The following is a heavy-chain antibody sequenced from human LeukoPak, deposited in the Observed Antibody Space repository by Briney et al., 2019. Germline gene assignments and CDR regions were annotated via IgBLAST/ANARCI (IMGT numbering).Heavy chain of an antibody. V-gene: IGHV4-59*12. CDR2: IHNIVNI. Sequence: SETLSLTCTVSGDSISSYYWSWIRLAPGKGLEWIGNIHNIVNINYNPALKSRVTILIDTSKNQFSLKLSSVTAADTAIHYCARVQLERPNWFDPWGQGTLVTVSS. D-gene: IGHD1-1*01. J-gene: IGHJ5*02. CDR1: GDSISSYY. CDR3: ARVQLERPNWFDP.